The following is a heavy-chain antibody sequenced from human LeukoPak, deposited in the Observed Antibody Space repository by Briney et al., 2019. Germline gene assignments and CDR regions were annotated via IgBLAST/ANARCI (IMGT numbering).Heavy chain of an antibody. Sequence: SETLSLTCTVSGGSISSYYWSWIRQPPGKGLEWIGYIYDSGSTNYNPSLKSRVTISVDTSKNQFSLKVSSVTAADTAVYYCARDNGDYYSYYYMDVWGKGTTVTISS. V-gene: IGHV4-59*01. D-gene: IGHD4-17*01. CDR2: IYDSGST. J-gene: IGHJ6*03. CDR1: GGSISSYY. CDR3: ARDNGDYYSYYYMDV.